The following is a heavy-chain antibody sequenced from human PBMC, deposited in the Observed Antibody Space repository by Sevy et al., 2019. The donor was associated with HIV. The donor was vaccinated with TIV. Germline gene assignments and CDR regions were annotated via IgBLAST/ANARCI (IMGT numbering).Heavy chain of an antibody. CDR1: GFIFGSYA. D-gene: IGHD6-13*01. CDR2: ISYDGSHK. V-gene: IGHV3-30-3*01. J-gene: IGHJ4*02. CDR3: ARDPGSSWSSFDY. Sequence: PGGSLRLSCAASGFIFGSYAMNWVRQAPGKGLEWVAVISYDGSHKYYADSVKGRFTISRDSSKNTLYLQMHSLRTDDTAVYYCARDPGSSWSSFDYWGQGTLVTVSS.